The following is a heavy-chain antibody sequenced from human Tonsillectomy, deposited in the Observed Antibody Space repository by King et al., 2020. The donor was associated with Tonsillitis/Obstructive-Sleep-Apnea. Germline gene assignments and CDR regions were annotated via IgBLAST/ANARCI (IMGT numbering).Heavy chain of an antibody. J-gene: IGHJ4*02. V-gene: IGHV3-7*03. CDR3: ASGPDLSSGWSSFDY. D-gene: IGHD6-19*01. CDR1: GFTFSNYW. CDR2: IKQDGSEK. Sequence: VQLVESGGGLVQPGGSLRLSCAASGFTFSNYWMTWVRQAPGKGLEWVANIKQDGSEKYYVDSVKGRFTISRDNAKNSLYLQMNSLRAEDTAVYYCASGPDLSSGWSSFDYWGQGTLVTVSS.